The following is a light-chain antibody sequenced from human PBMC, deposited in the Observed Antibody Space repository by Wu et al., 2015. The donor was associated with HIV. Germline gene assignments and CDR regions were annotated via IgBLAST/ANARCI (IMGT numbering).Light chain of an antibody. Sequence: EIVMTQSPATLSVSPGESTTLSCRASQSVRRDLARYQQKPGQAPRLLIYGASTRATGIPARFSGSGSGTEFTLTISSMQSEDSAVYYCQQYNKRPPWTFGQGTKVEIK. V-gene: IGKV3-15*01. CDR3: QQYNKRPPWT. CDR2: GAS. J-gene: IGKJ1*01. CDR1: QSVRRD.